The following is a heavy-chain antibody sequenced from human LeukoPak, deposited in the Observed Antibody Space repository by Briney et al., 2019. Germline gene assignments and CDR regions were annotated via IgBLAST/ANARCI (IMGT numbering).Heavy chain of an antibody. V-gene: IGHV3-74*01. Sequence: GGSLTLSCAASGFTFSNYWMHWVRQAPGKGLVWVSHINSDGSRTNYAASVKGRFTISRDNAKNTLYLQMNSLRAEDTAVYYCARQPDYWGQGTLVAVFS. CDR3: ARQPDY. CDR2: INSDGSRT. J-gene: IGHJ4*02. CDR1: GFTFSNYW. D-gene: IGHD1-14*01.